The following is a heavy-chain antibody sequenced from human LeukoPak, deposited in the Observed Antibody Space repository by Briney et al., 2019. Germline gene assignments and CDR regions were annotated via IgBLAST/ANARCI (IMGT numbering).Heavy chain of an antibody. V-gene: IGHV3-48*01. CDR1: GFTFNTYS. Sequence: PGGSLRPSCAASGFTFNTYSMNWVRQAPGKGLAWISYISSSGDTIYYADSVKGRFTISRDNSKNTLYLQMDSLRVEDTAVYYCARDFHESSGYQAWGQGTLVTVSS. CDR2: ISSSGDTI. J-gene: IGHJ5*02. CDR3: ARDFHESSGYQA. D-gene: IGHD3-22*01.